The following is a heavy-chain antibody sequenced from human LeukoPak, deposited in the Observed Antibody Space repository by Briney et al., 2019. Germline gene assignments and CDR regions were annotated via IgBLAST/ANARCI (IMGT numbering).Heavy chain of an antibody. Sequence: SETLSLTCAVYGGSFSGYYWSWIRLPPGKGLEWIGEINHSGSTNYNPSLKSRVTISVDTSKNQLSLKLSSVTAADTAVYYCARELRFLEWLFAWFDPWGQGTLVTVSS. D-gene: IGHD3-3*01. J-gene: IGHJ5*02. V-gene: IGHV4-34*01. CDR2: INHSGST. CDR1: GGSFSGYY. CDR3: ARELRFLEWLFAWFDP.